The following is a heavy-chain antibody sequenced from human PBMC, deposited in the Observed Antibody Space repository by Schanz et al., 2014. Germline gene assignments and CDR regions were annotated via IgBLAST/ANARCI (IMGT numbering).Heavy chain of an antibody. CDR1: GFTFSSYG. Sequence: EVQLVESGGGLVQPGGSLRLSCAASGFTFSSYGMHWVRQAPGKGLEWVSYISGTTTYTNYADSVKGRFTISRDNSENTLYLQMNSLSADDTAVFYCAKGMGYCSGGTCYDYYYYGLDVWGQGTTGTVSS. J-gene: IGHJ6*02. CDR3: AKGMGYCSGGTCYDYYYYGLDV. V-gene: IGHV3-48*01. D-gene: IGHD2-15*01. CDR2: ISGTTTYT.